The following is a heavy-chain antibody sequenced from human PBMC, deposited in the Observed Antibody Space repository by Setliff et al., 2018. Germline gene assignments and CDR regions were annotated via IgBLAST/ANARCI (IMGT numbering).Heavy chain of an antibody. CDR1: GESFSGYY. J-gene: IGHJ6*03. CDR2: INHSGST. D-gene: IGHD5-18*01. CDR3: ARAYTYGYIDYCYMDV. V-gene: IGHV4-34*01. Sequence: SETLSLTCAVYGESFSGYYWSWIRQPPGKGLEWIGEINHSGSTSYNPSLKSRVTISVDTSKKQFSLNLRSATAADTAVYFCARAYTYGYIDYCYMDVWGEGTTVTVSS.